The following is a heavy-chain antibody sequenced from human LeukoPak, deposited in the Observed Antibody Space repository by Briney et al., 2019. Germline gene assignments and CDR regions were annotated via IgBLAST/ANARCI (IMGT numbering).Heavy chain of an antibody. V-gene: IGHV1-8*01. J-gene: IGHJ6*03. CDR3: ARWRLAPNYYYYYYMDV. D-gene: IGHD2-21*02. CDR1: GYTFTSYD. Sequence: ASVKVSCKASGYTFTSYDINWVRQATGQGLGWMGWMNPNSGNTGYAQKFQGRVTMTRNTSISTAYMELSSLRSEDMAVYYCARWRLAPNYYYYYYMDVWGKGTTVTVSS. CDR2: MNPNSGNT.